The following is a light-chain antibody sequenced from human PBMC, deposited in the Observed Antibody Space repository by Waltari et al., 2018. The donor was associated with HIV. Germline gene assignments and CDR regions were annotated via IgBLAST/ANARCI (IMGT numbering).Light chain of an antibody. CDR1: QPVSSW. CDR2: ATS. V-gene: IGKV1-12*01. J-gene: IGKJ1*01. CDR3: QQASSFPWT. Sequence: DIEMTQSPSSVSASLGDTLTITCRASQPVSSWLTWYQQRPGKSPEVLIFATSILQTGVPSRFSGRGSVTNFTLTISSLQPEDFATYYCQQASSFPWTFGQGTKVEVK.